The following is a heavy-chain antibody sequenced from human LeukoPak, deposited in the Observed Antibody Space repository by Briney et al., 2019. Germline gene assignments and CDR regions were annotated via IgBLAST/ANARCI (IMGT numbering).Heavy chain of an antibody. CDR3: ARPIRPYYYYYMDV. V-gene: IGHV3-30*02. CDR1: GFTFSSSD. Sequence: GGSLRLSCAASGFTFSSSDMHWVRQAPGKGLEWVAFIRYDGNNKYYADSVKGRLTITRDNSKNTLYLQMNSLRAEDTAVYYCARPIRPYYYYYMDVWGKGTTVTVSS. CDR2: IRYDGNNK. J-gene: IGHJ6*03.